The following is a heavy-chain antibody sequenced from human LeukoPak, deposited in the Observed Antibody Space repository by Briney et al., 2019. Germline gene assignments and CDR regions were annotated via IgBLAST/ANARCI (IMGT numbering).Heavy chain of an antibody. CDR1: GHTFGDYF. CDR2: INPNSGGT. V-gene: IGHV1-2*02. D-gene: IGHD3-10*01. CDR3: ARDALSGTNWFDP. Sequence: ASVKVSCKASGHTFGDYFMHWVRQAPGQGLEWMGWINPNSGGTHYAQKFRGRVTLTRDTSITTAYMELSRLRSDDTAVYYCARDALSGTNWFDPWGQGTLVTVSS. J-gene: IGHJ5*02.